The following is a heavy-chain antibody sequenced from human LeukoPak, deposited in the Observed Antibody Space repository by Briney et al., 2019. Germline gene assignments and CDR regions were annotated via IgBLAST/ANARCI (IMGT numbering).Heavy chain of an antibody. CDR3: ARGGYCSRTSCYGGGFDP. Sequence: SSETLSLTCAAYGGSFSGYYWSWIRQPPGKGLEWIGEINHSGSTNYNPSLKSRVAISVDTSKNQFSLKLSSVSAADTAVYYCARGGYCSRTSCYGGGFDPWGQGTLVTVSS. V-gene: IGHV4-34*01. CDR2: INHSGST. CDR1: GGSFSGYY. D-gene: IGHD2-2*01. J-gene: IGHJ5*02.